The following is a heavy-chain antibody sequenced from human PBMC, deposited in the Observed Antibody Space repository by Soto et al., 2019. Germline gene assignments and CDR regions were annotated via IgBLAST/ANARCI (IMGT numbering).Heavy chain of an antibody. V-gene: IGHV3-30*18. CDR1: GFTFSSYG. Sequence: GGSLRLSCAASGFTFSSYGMHWVRQAPGKGLEWVAVISYDGSNKYYADSVKGRFTISRDNSKNTLYLQMNSLRAEDTAVYYCAKDLFGRWLQPGPFDYWGQGTLVTVSS. J-gene: IGHJ4*02. CDR2: ISYDGSNK. D-gene: IGHD3-10*02. CDR3: AKDLFGRWLQPGPFDY.